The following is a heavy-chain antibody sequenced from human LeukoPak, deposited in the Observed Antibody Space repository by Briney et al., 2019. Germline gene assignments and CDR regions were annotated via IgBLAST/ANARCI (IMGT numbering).Heavy chain of an antibody. J-gene: IGHJ4*02. V-gene: IGHV3-11*01. Sequence: GGSLRLSCAASGFTFSDYYMTWIRQAPGKGLEWVSYISSSGSAIYYTDSVKGRFTISRDNAKNSLYLQMNSLRAEDTAVYYCARGDSSGHWGPNIRNYFDYWGQGTLVTVSS. CDR1: GFTFSDYY. CDR2: ISSSGSAI. D-gene: IGHD3-22*01. CDR3: ARGDSSGHWGPNIRNYFDY.